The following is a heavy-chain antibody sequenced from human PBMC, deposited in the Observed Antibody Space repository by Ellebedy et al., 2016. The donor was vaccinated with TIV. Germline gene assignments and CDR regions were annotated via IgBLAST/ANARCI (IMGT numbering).Heavy chain of an antibody. Sequence: GESLKISXKGSGYSFTSYWIGWVRQMPGKGLEWMGIIYPGDSDTRYSPSFQGQVTISADKSISTAYLQWNSLKASDTAIYYCARFAGPTLGSNWFDPWGQGTLVTVSS. CDR2: IYPGDSDT. CDR3: ARFAGPTLGSNWFDP. CDR1: GYSFTSYW. V-gene: IGHV5-51*01. D-gene: IGHD1-26*01. J-gene: IGHJ5*02.